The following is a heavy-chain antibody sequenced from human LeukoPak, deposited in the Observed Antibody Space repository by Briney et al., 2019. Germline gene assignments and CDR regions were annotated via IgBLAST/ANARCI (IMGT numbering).Heavy chain of an antibody. J-gene: IGHJ4*02. CDR1: GFTFSSYG. CDR3: AKDGGVSYGYYFDY. D-gene: IGHD5-18*01. V-gene: IGHV3-30*18. Sequence: GGSLRLSCAASGFTFSSYGMHWVRQAPGKGLEWVAVISYDGSNKYYADSVKGRFTISRDNSKNTLYLQMNSLRAEDTAVYYCAKDGGVSYGYYFDYWGQGTLVTVSS. CDR2: ISYDGSNK.